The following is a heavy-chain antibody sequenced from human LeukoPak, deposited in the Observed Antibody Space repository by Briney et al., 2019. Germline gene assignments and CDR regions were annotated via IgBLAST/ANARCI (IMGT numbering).Heavy chain of an antibody. CDR1: GFAFSRYA. D-gene: IGHD6-19*01. J-gene: IGHJ4*02. Sequence: PGGSLRLSCAASGFAFSRYAMTWVRQAPGKGLEWVSAISGSGGSTYYADSVKGRFTISRDNAKNSLYLQMNSLTAEDTAVYYCARDRSVAGTVDYWGQGTLVTVSS. V-gene: IGHV3-23*01. CDR2: ISGSGGST. CDR3: ARDRSVAGTVDY.